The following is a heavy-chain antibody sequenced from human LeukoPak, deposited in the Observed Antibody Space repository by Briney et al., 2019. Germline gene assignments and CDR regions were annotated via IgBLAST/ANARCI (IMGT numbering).Heavy chain of an antibody. CDR2: ISAYNGNT. CDR1: GCTFTSYG. CDR3: ARTHIVVVTSLGDAFDI. Sequence: GASVKVSCKASGCTFTSYGISWVRQAPGQGLEWMGWISAYNGNTNYAQKLQGRVTMTTDTSTSTAYMELRSLRSDDTAVYYCARTHIVVVTSLGDAFDIWGQGTMVTVSS. J-gene: IGHJ3*02. D-gene: IGHD2-21*02. V-gene: IGHV1-18*01.